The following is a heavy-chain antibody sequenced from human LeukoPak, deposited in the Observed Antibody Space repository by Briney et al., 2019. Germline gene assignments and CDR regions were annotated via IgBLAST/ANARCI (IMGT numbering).Heavy chain of an antibody. CDR1: GGSISSSSYY. V-gene: IGHV4-39*07. Sequence: PSETLSLTCTVSGGSISSSSYYWGWIRQPPGKGLEWIGSIYYSGSTYYNPSLKSRVTISVDTSKNQFSLKLSSVTAADTAVYYCARGKRGIAAAPLYYFDYWGQGTLVTVSS. D-gene: IGHD6-13*01. J-gene: IGHJ4*02. CDR3: ARGKRGIAAAPLYYFDY. CDR2: IYYSGST.